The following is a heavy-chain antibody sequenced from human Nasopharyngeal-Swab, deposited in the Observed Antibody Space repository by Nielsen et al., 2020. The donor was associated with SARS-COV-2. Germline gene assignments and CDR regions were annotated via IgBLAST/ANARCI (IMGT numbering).Heavy chain of an antibody. J-gene: IGHJ4*02. Sequence: GESLKISCAASGFTLSSYWMSWVRQAPGKGLEWVANIKQDGSEKYYVDSVKGRFTISRDNAKNSLYLQMNSLRAEDTAVYYCATCGGSNWYFDYWGQGTLVTVSS. CDR2: IKQDGSEK. V-gene: IGHV3-7*01. CDR3: ATCGGSNWYFDY. D-gene: IGHD6-13*01. CDR1: GFTLSSYW.